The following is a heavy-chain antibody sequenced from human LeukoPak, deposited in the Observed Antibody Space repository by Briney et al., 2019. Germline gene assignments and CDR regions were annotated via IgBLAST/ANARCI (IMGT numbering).Heavy chain of an antibody. Sequence: GGSLRLSCAASGFTFSSYGMHWVRQAPGKGLEWVAYIRYDGSNKYYEDSMKGRFTISRDNSKNTLYLQMNSLRAEDTAVYYCAKRGPGSPQSGKYYFDYWGQGTLVTVSS. V-gene: IGHV3-30*02. D-gene: IGHD3-10*01. CDR1: GFTFSSYG. CDR2: IRYDGSNK. CDR3: AKRGPGSPQSGKYYFDY. J-gene: IGHJ4*02.